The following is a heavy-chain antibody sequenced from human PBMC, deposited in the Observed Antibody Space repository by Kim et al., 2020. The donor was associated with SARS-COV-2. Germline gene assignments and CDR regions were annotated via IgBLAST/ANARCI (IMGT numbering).Heavy chain of an antibody. J-gene: IGHJ6*02. CDR2: IKSKTGGGTI. Sequence: GGSLRLSCAASAFTFSEAWMTWVRQAPGKGLEWVGTIKSKTGGGTIDFAAPVKGRFTISRDDSKNTLYLQMNSLTTEDTAVYYCTTVSGPARGYYGLDVWGQGTTVTVSS. V-gene: IGHV3-15*01. D-gene: IGHD3-3*01. CDR3: TTVSGPARGYYGLDV. CDR1: AFTFSEAW.